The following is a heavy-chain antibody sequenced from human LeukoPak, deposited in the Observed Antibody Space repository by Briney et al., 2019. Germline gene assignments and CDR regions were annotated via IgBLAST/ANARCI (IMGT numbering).Heavy chain of an antibody. J-gene: IGHJ4*02. CDR1: GFTFSSYW. Sequence: GGSLRLSCAASGFTFSSYWMSWVRQAPGKGLEWVANIKQDGSEKYYVDSVRGRFTISRDNSKNTLYLQMNSLRAEDTAVYYCARADGGYNLNYWGQGTLVTVSS. D-gene: IGHD5-24*01. CDR2: IKQDGSEK. V-gene: IGHV3-7*01. CDR3: ARADGGYNLNY.